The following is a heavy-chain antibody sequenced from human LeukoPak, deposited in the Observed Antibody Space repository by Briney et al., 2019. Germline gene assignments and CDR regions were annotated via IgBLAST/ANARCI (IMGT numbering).Heavy chain of an antibody. CDR2: IYTSGST. D-gene: IGHD6-13*01. V-gene: IGHV4-4*07. CDR1: GGAINSYD. CDR3: ASVGSSWIHPSEY. J-gene: IGHJ4*01. Sequence: PSETLSLTCTVSGGAINSYDWSGIRQPAGKGLEWIGRIYTSGSTNYNPCLKSRVTMSVDTSKNQFSLRLTSVTAADTAVYHCASVGSSWIHPSEYWGHGTLVTASS.